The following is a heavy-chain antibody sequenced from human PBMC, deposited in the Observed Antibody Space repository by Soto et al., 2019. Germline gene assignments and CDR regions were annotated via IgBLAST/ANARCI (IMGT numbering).Heavy chain of an antibody. V-gene: IGHV3-33*01. Sequence: PGGSLRLSCAASGFTFSSYGMHWVRQAPGKGLEWVAVIWYDGSNKYYADSVKGRFTISRDNSKNTLYLQMNSLRAEDTAVYYCARGPTVTRTFDYWGQGTLVTVSS. CDR2: IWYDGSNK. J-gene: IGHJ4*02. CDR1: GFTFSSYG. D-gene: IGHD4-17*01. CDR3: ARGPTVTRTFDY.